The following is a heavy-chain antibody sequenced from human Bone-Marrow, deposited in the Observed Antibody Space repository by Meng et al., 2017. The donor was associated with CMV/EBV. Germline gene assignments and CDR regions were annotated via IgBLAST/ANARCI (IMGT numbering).Heavy chain of an antibody. Sequence: ASEKVSCKASGYTFTGYYMHWVRQAPGQGREWMGWINPNSGGTNYAQKFQGRVTMTRDTSISTAYMELSRLRSDDTAVYYCTGYSSSWSRGYYYYYGMDVWGQGTTVTVSS. CDR3: TGYSSSWSRGYYYYYGMDV. CDR1: GYTFTGYY. J-gene: IGHJ6*02. CDR2: INPNSGGT. V-gene: IGHV1-2*02. D-gene: IGHD6-13*01.